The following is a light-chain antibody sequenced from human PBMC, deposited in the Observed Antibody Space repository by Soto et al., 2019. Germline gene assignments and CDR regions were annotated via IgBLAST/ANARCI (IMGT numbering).Light chain of an antibody. V-gene: IGKV1-33*01. CDR2: DAS. CDR1: QDVINY. Sequence: DTTLTQSPSSLSASVGDRVSITCQASQDVINYLNWYQQKPGKAPKLLISDASNLETGVPSRFTGSGSGTHFTLTINYLQPEDFATYYCQQYEDLPLTFGGGTHVE. CDR3: QQYEDLPLT. J-gene: IGKJ4*01.